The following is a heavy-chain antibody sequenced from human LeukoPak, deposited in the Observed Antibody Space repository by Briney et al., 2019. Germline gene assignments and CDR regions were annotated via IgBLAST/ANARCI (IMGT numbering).Heavy chain of an antibody. D-gene: IGHD5-12*01. V-gene: IGHV4-39*02. CDR2: MYYSGST. Sequence: SETLSLTCTVSGGSISSSSYYWGWIRQPPGKGLEWIGHMYYSGSTYYNPSLKSRVTISVDTSKNQFSLKLSSVTAADTAVYYCARDGGPYGGYRGYFDYWGQGTLVTVSS. CDR1: GGSISSSSYY. CDR3: ARDGGPYGGYRGYFDY. J-gene: IGHJ4*02.